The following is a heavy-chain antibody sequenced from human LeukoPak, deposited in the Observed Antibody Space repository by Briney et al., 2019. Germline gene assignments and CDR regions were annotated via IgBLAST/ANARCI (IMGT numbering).Heavy chain of an antibody. J-gene: IGHJ4*02. CDR3: ASSMDIVVVPAVPIGY. D-gene: IGHD2-2*03. CDR1: GGSFSGYY. V-gene: IGHV4-34*01. CDR2: INHSGSP. Sequence: SETLSLTCAVYGGSFSGYYWSWIRQPPGKGLEGIGEINHSGSPNFNPSLKGQVTISVDTSKNQFSLKLSSVTAADTAVYYCASSMDIVVVPAVPIGYWGQGTLVTVSS.